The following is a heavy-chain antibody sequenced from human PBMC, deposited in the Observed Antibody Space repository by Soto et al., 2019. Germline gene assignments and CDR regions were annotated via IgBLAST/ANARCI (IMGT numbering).Heavy chain of an antibody. CDR1: GFTFSSYA. CDR3: AKEPVGPDWYFDL. J-gene: IGHJ2*01. V-gene: IGHV3-23*01. Sequence: PGGSLRLSCAASGFTFSSYAMSWVRQAPGKGLDWVSSISGSGDIKHYSDSVKGRFTVSRDNSKNTLYLQMNSLRAEDTAVYNCAKEPVGPDWYFDLWGRGTLVTVS. CDR2: ISGSGDIK.